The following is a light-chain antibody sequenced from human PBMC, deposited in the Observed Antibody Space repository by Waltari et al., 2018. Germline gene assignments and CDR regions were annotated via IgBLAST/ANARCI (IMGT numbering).Light chain of an antibody. CDR3: QQYYTTPCT. CDR1: QSVLSSTNSKNY. V-gene: IGKV4-1*01. Sequence: DIVLTQSPDSLALSLGERANISCRSSQSVLSSTNSKNYLAWYQQRPGQPPKLLFYWASTRVSGVPDLFDGSGSGTDFTLTISILQAEYLAVYYFQQYYTTPCTFGQGTRLEI. J-gene: IGKJ2*02. CDR2: WAS.